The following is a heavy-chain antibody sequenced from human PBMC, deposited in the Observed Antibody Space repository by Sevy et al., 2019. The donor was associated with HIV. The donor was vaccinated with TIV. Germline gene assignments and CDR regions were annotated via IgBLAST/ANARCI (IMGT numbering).Heavy chain of an antibody. CDR2: IYYSGNT. J-gene: IGHJ1*01. CDR3: ATRLGYCSGSSCYPPEYFHH. D-gene: IGHD2-15*01. Sequence: SETLFLTCIVSGGSISSSSYYWGWIRQPPGKGLEWIGSIYYSGNTYYNPSLKSRVTISVDTSKKQFSLKLSSVTAADTAVYYCATRLGYCSGSSCYPPEYFHHWGQGTLVTVSS. CDR1: GGSISSSSYY. V-gene: IGHV4-39*01.